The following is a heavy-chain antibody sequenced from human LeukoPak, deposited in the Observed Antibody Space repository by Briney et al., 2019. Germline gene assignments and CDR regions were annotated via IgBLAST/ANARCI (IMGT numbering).Heavy chain of an antibody. V-gene: IGHV3-23*01. CDR2: ISGSGGST. D-gene: IGHD6-13*01. J-gene: IGHJ4*02. Sequence: GGSLRLSCAASGFTFSSYAMSWVRQAPGKGLEWVSAISGSGGSTYYADSVKGRFTISRDNSKNTLYLQMNSLRAEGTAVYYCAKVKCRGCWYDYWGQGTLVTVSS. CDR1: GFTFSSYA. CDR3: AKVKCRGCWYDY.